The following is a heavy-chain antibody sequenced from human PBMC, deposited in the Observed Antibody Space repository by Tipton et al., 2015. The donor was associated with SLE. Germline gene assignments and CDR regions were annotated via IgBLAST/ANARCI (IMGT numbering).Heavy chain of an antibody. J-gene: IGHJ5*02. CDR2: INHSGRT. Sequence: TLSLTCAVYGGSFSGYYWSWIRQPPGKGLEWIGEINHSGRTNYNPSLKSRVTISVDTSKNQFSLKLSSVTAADTAVYYCARGRSYYDSSGYYWFDPWGQGTLVTVSS. CDR1: GGSFSGYY. CDR3: ARGRSYYDSSGYYWFDP. D-gene: IGHD3-22*01. V-gene: IGHV4-34*01.